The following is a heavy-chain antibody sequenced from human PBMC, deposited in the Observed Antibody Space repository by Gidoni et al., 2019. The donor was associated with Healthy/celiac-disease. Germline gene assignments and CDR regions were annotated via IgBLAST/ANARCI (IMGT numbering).Heavy chain of an antibody. Sequence: QVQLVQSGAEVKKPGSSVKVSCKASGGTFSSYAISWVRQATGQGLEWMGGIIPIFVTANYAQKFQGRVTITADESTSTAYMELSSLRSEDTAVYYCARLTSGVVPAAKYYYYYYMDVWGKGTTVTVSS. J-gene: IGHJ6*03. CDR1: GGTFSSYA. V-gene: IGHV1-69*01. D-gene: IGHD2-2*01. CDR2: IIPIFVTA. CDR3: ARLTSGVVPAAKYYYYYYMDV.